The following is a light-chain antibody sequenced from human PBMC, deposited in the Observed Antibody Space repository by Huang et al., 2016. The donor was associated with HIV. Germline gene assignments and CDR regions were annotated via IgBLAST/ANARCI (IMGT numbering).Light chain of an antibody. CDR1: QNINRY. CDR2: GES. J-gene: IGKJ2*01. CDR3: QQSDVTPRT. Sequence: DIQITQSPSSLSASVGDRVIITCRASQNINRYLHWYKQKTGKAPNLLISGESKLQSGVPSSFSGSGSGTHFTLAISSLSPEDSATYYCQQSDVTPRTFGQGTKLEI. V-gene: IGKV1-39*01.